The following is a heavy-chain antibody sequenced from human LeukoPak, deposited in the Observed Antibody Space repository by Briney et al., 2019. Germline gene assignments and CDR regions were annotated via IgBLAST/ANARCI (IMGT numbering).Heavy chain of an antibody. CDR3: ARGKRPPRDFWSGHSLLPVYYYYYMDV. Sequence: SETLSLTCTVSGGSISSGDYYWSWIRQPPGKGLEWIGYIYYSGSTYYNPSLKSRVTISVDTSKNQFSLKLSSVTAADTAVYYCARGKRPPRDFWSGHSLLPVYYYYYMDVWGKGTTVTVSS. CDR2: IYYSGST. CDR1: GGSISSGDYY. D-gene: IGHD3-3*01. V-gene: IGHV4-30-4*08. J-gene: IGHJ6*03.